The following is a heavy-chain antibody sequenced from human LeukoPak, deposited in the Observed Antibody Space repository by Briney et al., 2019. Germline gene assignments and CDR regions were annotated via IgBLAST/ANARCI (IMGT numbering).Heavy chain of an antibody. V-gene: IGHV5-51*01. CDR1: GYSYTSYW. D-gene: IGHD2-15*01. CDR3: ARQGYCSGGSCYYYYLDY. J-gene: IGHJ4*02. CDR2: IQPGDFDT. Sequence: GESLKISCKASGYSYTSYWIGWVRQLPGKSLEWVGTIQPGDFDTSYSPSLQGQVTISADKSTSTAHLQWSSLKASDTAMYYCARQGYCSGGSCYYYYLDYWGQGTLVTVSS.